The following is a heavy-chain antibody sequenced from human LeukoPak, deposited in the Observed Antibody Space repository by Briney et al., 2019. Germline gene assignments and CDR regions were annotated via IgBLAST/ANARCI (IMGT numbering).Heavy chain of an antibody. CDR1: GYTFTGYY. CDR3: ARGRRDYYYDSSGYRFDY. Sequence: ASVKVSCKASGYTFTGYYMHWVRQAPGQGLEWMGWIIPIFGTANYAQKFQGRVTITADESTSTAYMELSSLRSEDTAVYYCARGRRDYYYDSSGYRFDYWGQGTLVTVSS. D-gene: IGHD3-22*01. V-gene: IGHV1-69*13. CDR2: IIPIFGTA. J-gene: IGHJ4*02.